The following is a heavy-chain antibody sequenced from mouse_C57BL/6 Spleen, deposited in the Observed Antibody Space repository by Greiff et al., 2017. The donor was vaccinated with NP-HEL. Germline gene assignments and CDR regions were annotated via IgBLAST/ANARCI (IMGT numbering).Heavy chain of an antibody. CDR1: GYTFTSYW. CDR3: ARPYYYGSSYGFDY. CDR2: IDPSDSYT. J-gene: IGHJ2*01. V-gene: IGHV1-50*01. Sequence: VQLQQPGAELVKPGASVKLSCKASGYTFTSYWMQWVKQRPGQGLEWIGEIDPSDSYTNYNQKFKGKATLTVDTSSSTAYMQLSSLTSEDSAVYYCARPYYYGSSYGFDYWGQGTTLTVSS. D-gene: IGHD1-1*01.